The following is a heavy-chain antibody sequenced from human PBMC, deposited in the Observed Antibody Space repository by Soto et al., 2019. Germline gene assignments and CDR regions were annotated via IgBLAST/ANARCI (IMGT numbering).Heavy chain of an antibody. CDR1: GFTFSDFP. J-gene: IGHJ4*02. Sequence: QVELVESGGGVVQPGASLRLSCVASGFTFSDFPLHWVRRAPGKGLEWVAVISYDGNDESYSDSVKGRFTISRDNSKTTVYLQMDSLRADDMAVYHCARDMRHDYGSGRLDYLGQGTLVTVSS. CDR3: ARDMRHDYGSGRLDY. CDR2: ISYDGNDE. V-gene: IGHV3-30-3*01. D-gene: IGHD3-10*01.